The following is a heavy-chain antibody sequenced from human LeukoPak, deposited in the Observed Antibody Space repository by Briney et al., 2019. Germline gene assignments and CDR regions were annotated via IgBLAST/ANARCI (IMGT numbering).Heavy chain of an antibody. D-gene: IGHD2-2*01. J-gene: IGHJ4*02. Sequence: SETLSLTCTVSGGSISNKYWSWIRQPPGKGLEWIGYIYYSGSTNYNSSLKSRVTISVDRSKNQFSLKLSSVTAADTAVYYCARVNQLQLYYFDYWGQGTLVTVSS. CDR2: IYYSGST. V-gene: IGHV4-59*12. CDR3: ARVNQLQLYYFDY. CDR1: GGSISNKY.